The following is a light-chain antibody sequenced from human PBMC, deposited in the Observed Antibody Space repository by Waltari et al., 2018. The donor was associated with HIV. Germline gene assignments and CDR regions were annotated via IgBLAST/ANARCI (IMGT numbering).Light chain of an antibody. CDR3: SSYTSSSTVV. J-gene: IGLJ2*01. CDR2: DVS. Sequence: QSALTQPASVSGSPGQSITISCPGTSSDVGGYNYVSWYQQHPGKAPKRMIYDVSKRPSGVSNRFAGSKSGTASLTISGLQAEDEADYYCSSYTSSSTVVFGGGTKLTVL. CDR1: SSDVGGYNY. V-gene: IGLV2-14*01.